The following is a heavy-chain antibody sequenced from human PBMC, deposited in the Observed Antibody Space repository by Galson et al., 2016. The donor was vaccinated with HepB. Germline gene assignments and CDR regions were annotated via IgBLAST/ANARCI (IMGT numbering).Heavy chain of an antibody. D-gene: IGHD3-3*01. V-gene: IGHV3-74*01. J-gene: IGHJ6*02. CDR1: ALTFSNYW. CDR3: ARALRDDFWRGYYSGNLYYYGMDV. CDR2: INSDGSSA. Sequence: SLRLSCAASALTFSNYWMYWVRQAPGKGLVWVSRINSDGSSASYAESVKGRFTISRDNAKNTLYLQANSLRAEDTAVYYCARALRDDFWRGYYSGNLYYYGMDVWGQGTTVTVSS.